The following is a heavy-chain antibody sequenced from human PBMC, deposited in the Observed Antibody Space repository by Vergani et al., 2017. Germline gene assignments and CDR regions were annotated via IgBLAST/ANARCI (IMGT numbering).Heavy chain of an antibody. D-gene: IGHD1-14*01. CDR1: GGSLSGYY. CDR3: ARSSVSRNHPDYFDN. Sequence: QVQLQESGPGLVRPSETLSLTCTVSGGSLSGYYWNWIRQTPGEGLEWIGYVEDSGYFNYNPSLKTRVSMSSDTSNNQFSLMLSSVTVADTAVYYCARSSVSRNHPDYFDNWGQGTLVTVSS. J-gene: IGHJ4*02. V-gene: IGHV4-59*01. CDR2: VEDSGYF.